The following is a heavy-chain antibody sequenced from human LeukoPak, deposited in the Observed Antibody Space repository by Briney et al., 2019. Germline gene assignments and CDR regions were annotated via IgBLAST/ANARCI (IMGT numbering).Heavy chain of an antibody. CDR1: GGSISSSSYY. CDR2: IYYSGST. Sequence: SETLSLTCTVSGGSISSSSYYWGWIRQPPGKGLEWIGSIYYSGSTYYNPSLKSRVTISVDTSKNQFSLKLSSVTAADTAVYYCATTWSGYSYELDYWGQGTLVTVSS. CDR3: ATTWSGYSYELDY. D-gene: IGHD5-18*01. V-gene: IGHV4-39*01. J-gene: IGHJ4*02.